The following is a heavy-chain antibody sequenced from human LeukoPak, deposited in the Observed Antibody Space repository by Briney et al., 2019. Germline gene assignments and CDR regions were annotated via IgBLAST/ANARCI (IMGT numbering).Heavy chain of an antibody. V-gene: IGHV3-21*01. Sequence: GGSLRLSCAASGFTFGLYSMTWVRQAPGKGLEWVSLIDSNSNFMNYADSVKGRFTISRDNAKKSLYLQMNSLRAEDTAVYYCAKDYYGSGSYLGYYYYYMDVWGKGTTVTISS. CDR2: IDSNSNFM. CDR3: AKDYYGSGSYLGYYYYYMDV. CDR1: GFTFGLYS. J-gene: IGHJ6*03. D-gene: IGHD3-10*01.